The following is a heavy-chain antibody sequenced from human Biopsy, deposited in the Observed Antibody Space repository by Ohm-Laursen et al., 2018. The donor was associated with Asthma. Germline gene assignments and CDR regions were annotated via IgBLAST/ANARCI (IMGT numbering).Heavy chain of an antibody. Sequence: ASVKVSCKSSGYNFISFAIHWVCQAPGQRLEWMGWVNTGNGDTKYSQKFQGRVTITRDTSASTAYMELRSLRSEDTATYYCARTYYDFLTGQVKDVFGVWGQGTMVTVSS. CDR3: ARTYYDFLTGQVKDVFGV. CDR2: VNTGNGDT. CDR1: GYNFISFA. D-gene: IGHD3-9*01. V-gene: IGHV1-3*04. J-gene: IGHJ3*01.